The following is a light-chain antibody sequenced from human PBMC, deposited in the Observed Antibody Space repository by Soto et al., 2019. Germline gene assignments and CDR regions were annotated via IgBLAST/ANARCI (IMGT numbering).Light chain of an antibody. V-gene: IGKV1-6*02. Sequence: ALQMTQSPSSLSASVGDRVTITCRASQGIRTELGWYQQRPGEAPKLLIYAASTLQSGVPSRFSGSGSGTDFTLTISSLQPEYFAAYYCLQDYNYPRTFGQGTKVEIK. J-gene: IGKJ1*01. CDR3: LQDYNYPRT. CDR1: QGIRTE. CDR2: AAS.